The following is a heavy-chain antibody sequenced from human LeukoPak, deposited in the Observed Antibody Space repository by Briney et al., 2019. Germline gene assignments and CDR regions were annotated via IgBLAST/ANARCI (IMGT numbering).Heavy chain of an antibody. Sequence: GASVKVSCKASGYTFTSYDISWVRQAPGQGLEWMGWISAYNDNTNYAQKLQGRVTMTTDTSTSTAYMELSSLRSEDTAVYYCASSHIVVVTAILGYWGQGTLVTVSS. J-gene: IGHJ4*02. CDR1: GYTFTSYD. CDR3: ASSHIVVVTAILGY. CDR2: ISAYNDNT. V-gene: IGHV1-18*01. D-gene: IGHD2-21*02.